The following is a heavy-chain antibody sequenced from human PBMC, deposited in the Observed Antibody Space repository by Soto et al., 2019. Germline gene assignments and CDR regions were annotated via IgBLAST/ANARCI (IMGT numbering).Heavy chain of an antibody. CDR3: ARVSVVVVAATLGGYNWFDP. Sequence: ASVKVSCKASGYTFTSYGISWVRQAPGQGLEWMGWISAYNGNTNYAQKLQGRVTMTTDTSTSTAYMELRSLRSDDTAVYYCARVSVVVVAATLGGYNWFDPWGQGTLVTVSS. D-gene: IGHD2-15*01. V-gene: IGHV1-18*01. J-gene: IGHJ5*02. CDR1: GYTFTSYG. CDR2: ISAYNGNT.